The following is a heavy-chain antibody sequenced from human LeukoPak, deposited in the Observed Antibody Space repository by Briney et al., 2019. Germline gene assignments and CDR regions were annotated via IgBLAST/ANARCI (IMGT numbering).Heavy chain of an antibody. V-gene: IGHV3-30*18. CDR2: ISPDGSEI. D-gene: IGHD5-24*01. J-gene: IGHJ4*01. CDR3: ANLIDGMDSQPLDN. CDR1: GFTFSSYG. Sequence: PGGSLRLSCAAYGFTFSSYGMHWVRQAPGKGLEWAAVISPDGSEIHYADSVKGRCTISRDNSKNTLYLQVDSLGSDDTAVYYCANLIDGMDSQPLDNWGQGSLVTVSS.